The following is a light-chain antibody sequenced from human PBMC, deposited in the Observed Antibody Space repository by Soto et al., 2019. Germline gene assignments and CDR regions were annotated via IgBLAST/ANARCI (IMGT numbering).Light chain of an antibody. V-gene: IGKV3-15*01. Sequence: EIVMTQSPATLSVSPGERVTLSCRASQSVSSYLAWYQQKPGQAPRLLLYDASSRATGIPVRFSGSGSGTDFTLTISRLQSEDFGVYYCQQNKDWPGTFGQGTKVEIK. CDR1: QSVSSY. CDR2: DAS. J-gene: IGKJ1*01. CDR3: QQNKDWPGT.